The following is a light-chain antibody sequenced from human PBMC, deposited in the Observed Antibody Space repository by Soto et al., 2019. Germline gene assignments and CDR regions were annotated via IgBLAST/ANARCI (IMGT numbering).Light chain of an antibody. J-gene: IGKJ3*01. CDR1: QTINTW. CDR3: QQYEIYSGT. CDR2: RAS. Sequence: DIQMTQSPSTLSASVGDRVTITCRASQTINTWLAWYQQKPGKAPKLLIYRASNLVSGVPSRFSDSGSGTEFTLTISSLQPDDFSIYYCQQYEIYSGTFGPGTKVDI. V-gene: IGKV1-5*03.